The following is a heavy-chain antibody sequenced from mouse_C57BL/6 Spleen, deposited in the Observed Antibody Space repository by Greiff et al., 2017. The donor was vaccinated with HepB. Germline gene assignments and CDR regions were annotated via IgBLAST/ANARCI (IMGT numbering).Heavy chain of an antibody. V-gene: IGHV1-64*01. CDR2: IHPNSGST. Sequence: QVQLQQPGAELVKPGASVKLSCKASGYTFTSYWMHWVKQRPGQGLEWIGMIHPNSGSTNYNEKSKSKATLTVDKSSSTAYMQLSSLTSEDSAVYYCARGHYYGSSHWYFDVWGTGTTVTVSS. CDR1: GYTFTSYW. J-gene: IGHJ1*03. D-gene: IGHD1-1*01. CDR3: ARGHYYGSSHWYFDV.